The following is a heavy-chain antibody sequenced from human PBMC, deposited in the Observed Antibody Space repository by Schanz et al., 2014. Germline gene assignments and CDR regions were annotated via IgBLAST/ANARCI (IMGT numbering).Heavy chain of an antibody. Sequence: QVQLQESGPGLVEPSQTLSLTCTVSGDSISSAYWSWIRQHPGKGLEWIGFIYYRGNTYYNPSLKSRVSISLDPSKTQFFLNLNSLTAADTAFYYCARVPEPGWFDPWGQGTLVTVSS. CDR3: ARVPEPGWFDP. D-gene: IGHD1-26*01. CDR1: GDSISSAY. J-gene: IGHJ5*02. CDR2: IYYRGNT. V-gene: IGHV4-31*03.